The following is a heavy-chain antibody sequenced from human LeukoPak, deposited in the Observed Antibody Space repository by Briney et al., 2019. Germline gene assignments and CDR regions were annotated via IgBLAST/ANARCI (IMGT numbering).Heavy chain of an antibody. J-gene: IGHJ6*03. CDR2: ISSSSSYI. V-gene: IGHV3-21*01. CDR3: ARIAEGIAVAGTRYYYYYMDV. D-gene: IGHD6-19*01. CDR1: GFTFSSYS. Sequence: GGSLRLSCAASGFTFSSYSMNWVRQAPGKGLEWVSSISSSSSYICYADSVKGRFTISRDNAKNSLYLQMNSLRAEDTAVYYCARIAEGIAVAGTRYYYYYMDVWGKGTTVTVSS.